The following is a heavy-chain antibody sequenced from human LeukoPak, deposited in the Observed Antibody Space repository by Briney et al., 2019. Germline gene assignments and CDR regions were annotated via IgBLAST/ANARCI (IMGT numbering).Heavy chain of an antibody. CDR3: ARDWPRDGYHEIFEY. CDR1: GFTFRSYS. Sequence: GGSLRLSCAASGFTFRSYSMNWVRQVPGKGLEWVSYISSSSRTIYYADSVKGRFTISRDNAKNSLYLQMNSLRDEDTAVYYCARDWPRDGYHEIFEYWGQGTLITVSS. CDR2: ISSSSRTI. V-gene: IGHV3-48*02. D-gene: IGHD5-24*01. J-gene: IGHJ4*02.